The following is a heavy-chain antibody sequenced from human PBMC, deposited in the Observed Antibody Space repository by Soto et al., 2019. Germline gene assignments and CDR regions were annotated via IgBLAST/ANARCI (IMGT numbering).Heavy chain of an antibody. CDR2: IYYSGST. J-gene: IGHJ4*02. CDR3: ARRQLWLQDGFDY. Sequence: PSETLSLTCTVSGGSISSGGYYWSWIRQHPGKGLEWIGYIYYSGSTYYNPSLKSRVTISVDTSKNQFSLKLSSVTAADTAVYYCARRQLWLQDGFDYWGQGTLVTVSS. D-gene: IGHD5-18*01. CDR1: GGSISSGGYY. V-gene: IGHV4-31*03.